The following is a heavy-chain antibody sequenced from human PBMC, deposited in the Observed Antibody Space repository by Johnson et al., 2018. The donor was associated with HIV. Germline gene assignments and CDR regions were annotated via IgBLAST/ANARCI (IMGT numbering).Heavy chain of an antibody. CDR2: IGTAGDT. J-gene: IGHJ3*02. CDR1: GFTFSSYD. Sequence: VQLVESGGGLVQPGGSLRLSCAASGFTFSSYDMHWVRQATGKGLEWVSAIGTAGDTYYPGSVKGRFTISRENAKNSLYLQMNSLRAGDTAVYYCARDQDWGYYDTTAFDIWGQGTMVTVSS. V-gene: IGHV3-13*01. CDR3: ARDQDWGYYDTTAFDI. D-gene: IGHD3-16*01.